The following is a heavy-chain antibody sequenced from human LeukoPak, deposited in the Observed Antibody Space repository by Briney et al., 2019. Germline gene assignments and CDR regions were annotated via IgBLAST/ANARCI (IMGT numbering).Heavy chain of an antibody. CDR2: IYYSGST. V-gene: IGHV4-59*08. Sequence: SETLSLTCTVSGGSISSHYWSWTRQPPGKGLEWIGYIYYSGSTNYNPSLKSRVTISVDTSKNQFSLKLSSATAADTAVYYCARSNWGLTAFDIWGQGTMVTVSS. J-gene: IGHJ3*02. CDR1: GGSISSHY. D-gene: IGHD7-27*01. CDR3: ARSNWGLTAFDI.